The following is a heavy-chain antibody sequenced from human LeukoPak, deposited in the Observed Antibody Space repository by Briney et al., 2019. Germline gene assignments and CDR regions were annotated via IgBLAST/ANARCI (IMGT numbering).Heavy chain of an antibody. CDR3: AKAGGEIFGVVIMAYYYYYMDV. Sequence: GGSLRLSCAASGFIFSTYWMTWVRQAPGKGLEWVANIKQDGSEKNYVDSVKGRFFISRDNTNNTVYLQLNSLRAEDTAVYYCAKAGGEIFGVVIMAYYYYYMDVWGKGTTVTVSS. CDR1: GFIFSTYW. V-gene: IGHV3-7*03. J-gene: IGHJ6*03. D-gene: IGHD3-3*01. CDR2: IKQDGSEK.